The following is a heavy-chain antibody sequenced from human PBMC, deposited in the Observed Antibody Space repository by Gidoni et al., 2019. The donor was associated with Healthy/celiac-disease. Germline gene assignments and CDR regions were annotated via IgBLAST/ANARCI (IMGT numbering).Heavy chain of an antibody. CDR2: ISSSSSYT. Sequence: QVQLVESGGGLVKPGGSLRLSCAASGFHFSDYYMSWIRQAPGKGLEWVSYISSSSSYTNYADSVKGRFTISRDNAKNSLYLQMNSLRAEDTAVYYCARGTDYYDSSGYHDYWGQGTLVTVSS. J-gene: IGHJ4*02. CDR3: ARGTDYYDSSGYHDY. D-gene: IGHD3-22*01. V-gene: IGHV3-11*06. CDR1: GFHFSDYY.